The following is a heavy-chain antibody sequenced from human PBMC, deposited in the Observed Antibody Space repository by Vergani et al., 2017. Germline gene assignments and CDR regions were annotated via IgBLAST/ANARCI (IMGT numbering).Heavy chain of an antibody. D-gene: IGHD2-15*01. Sequence: EVQLVESGGGLVKPGGSLRLSCAASGFTFSSYSMNWVRQAPGKGLEWVSSISSSSSYIYYADSVKGRFTISRDNSKNTLYLQMNSLRAEDTAVYYCARGLAALDYWGQGTLVTVSS. CDR2: ISSSSSYI. CDR3: ARGLAALDY. J-gene: IGHJ4*02. CDR1: GFTFSSYS. V-gene: IGHV3-21*04.